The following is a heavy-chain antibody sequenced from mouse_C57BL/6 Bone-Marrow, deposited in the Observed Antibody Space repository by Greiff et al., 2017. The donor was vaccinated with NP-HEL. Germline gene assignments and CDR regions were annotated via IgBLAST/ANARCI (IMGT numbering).Heavy chain of an antibody. D-gene: IGHD1-1*01. Sequence: VQLQQSGPELVKPGASVKISCKASGYAFSSSWMNWVKQRPGKGLEGIGRIYPGDGDTNYNGKFKGKATLTAAKSSSTAYMQLSSLTSEDSAVYFCASYYYGSSLYFDYWGQGTTLTVSS. CDR3: ASYYYGSSLYFDY. CDR2: IYPGDGDT. V-gene: IGHV1-82*01. J-gene: IGHJ2*01. CDR1: GYAFSSSW.